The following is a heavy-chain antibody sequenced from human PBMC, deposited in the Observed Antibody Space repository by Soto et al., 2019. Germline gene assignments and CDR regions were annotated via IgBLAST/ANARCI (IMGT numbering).Heavy chain of an antibody. V-gene: IGHV4-39*01. J-gene: IGHJ6*02. CDR2: IYYSGST. CDR1: GDSISSSSYY. D-gene: IGHD3-10*01. CDR3: ARQKLWFGDNYYYYYGMDV. Sequence: SETLSLTCTVSGDSISSSSYYWGWIRQPPGKGLEWIGSIYYSGSTYYNPSLKSRVTISVDTSKNQFSLKLSSVTAADTAVYYCARQKLWFGDNYYYYYGMDVWGQGTTVT.